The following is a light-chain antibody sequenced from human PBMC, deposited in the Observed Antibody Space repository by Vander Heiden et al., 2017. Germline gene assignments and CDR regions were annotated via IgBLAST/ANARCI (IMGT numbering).Light chain of an antibody. V-gene: IGLV2-14*03. CDR3: SSYTSSNTYV. CDR1: SSDVGGYNY. Sequence: QSALTQPASVSGSPGQSIPISCTGTSSDVGGYNYVSWYQQHPGKAPKLMIYDVTNRPSWVSNRFSGSKSGNTASLTISGLQAEDEADYYCSSYTSSNTYVFGTGTKVTVL. CDR2: DVT. J-gene: IGLJ1*01.